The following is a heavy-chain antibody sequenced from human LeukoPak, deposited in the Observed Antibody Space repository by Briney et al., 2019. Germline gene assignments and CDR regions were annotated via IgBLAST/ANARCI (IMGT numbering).Heavy chain of an antibody. V-gene: IGHV4-4*07. D-gene: IGHD1-7*01. J-gene: IGHJ6*03. CDR1: RGSISSYY. Sequence: SETLSLTCTVSRGSISSYYWSWMRQSAGKGLEWIGRIYTSGTTNYNPSLKSRVTMSVDRSKNQFSLKLSSVIAADTAIYYCARDAGTTSDTHYYYYYMDVWGKGTTVTVSS. CDR3: ARDAGTTSDTHYYYYYMDV. CDR2: IYTSGTT.